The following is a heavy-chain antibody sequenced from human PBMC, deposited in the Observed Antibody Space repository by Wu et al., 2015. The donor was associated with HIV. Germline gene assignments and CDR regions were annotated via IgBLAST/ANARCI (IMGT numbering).Heavy chain of an antibody. CDR1: GGTFSSYA. Sequence: QVQLVQSGAEVKKPGSSVKVSCKASGGTFSSYAISWVRQAPGQGLEWMGWINPNSGGTNYAQKFQGRVTMTRDTSISTAYMELSRLRSDDTAVYYCARDLRYFDWWYWGQGTLVTVSS. CDR3: ARDLRYFDWWY. J-gene: IGHJ4*02. CDR2: INPNSGGT. V-gene: IGHV1-2*02. D-gene: IGHD3-9*01.